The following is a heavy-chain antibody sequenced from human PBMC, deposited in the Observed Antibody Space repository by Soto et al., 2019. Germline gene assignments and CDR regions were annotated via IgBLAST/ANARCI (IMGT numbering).Heavy chain of an antibody. D-gene: IGHD1-26*01. V-gene: IGHV4-4*02. J-gene: IGHJ4*02. CDR1: GGSISSSNW. CDR2: IYHSGST. CDR3: ARADNSRGQTWAFDY. Sequence: QVQLQESGPGLVKPSGTLSLTCAVSGGSISSSNWWSWVRQPPGKGLEWIGEIYHSGSTNYNPSLKSRVTISVDKSKNQLSLKLSSVTAADTAVYYCARADNSRGQTWAFDYWGQGTLVTVSS.